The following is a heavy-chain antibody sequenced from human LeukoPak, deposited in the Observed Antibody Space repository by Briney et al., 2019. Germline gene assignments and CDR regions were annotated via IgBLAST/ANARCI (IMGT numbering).Heavy chain of an antibody. D-gene: IGHD2-15*01. V-gene: IGHV3-48*01. CDR1: GFTFSSYS. Sequence: GGSLRLSCAASGFTFSSYSMNWVRQAAGRGLGWVSYIISISSTVYYADSVTGRFTISRDNAKNSLYLQMNSLRAEDTAVYYCAKDWRRIVVVGPITRHGNYMDVWGKGTTVTISS. CDR2: IISISSTV. CDR3: AKDWRRIVVVGPITRHGNYMDV. J-gene: IGHJ6*03.